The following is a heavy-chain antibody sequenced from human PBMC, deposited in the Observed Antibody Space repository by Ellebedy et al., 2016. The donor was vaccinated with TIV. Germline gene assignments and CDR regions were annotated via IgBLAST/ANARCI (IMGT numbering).Heavy chain of an antibody. Sequence: GESLKISXAASGFTFSSYAMHWVRQAPGKGLEWVAVISYDGSNKYYADSVKGRFTISRDNSKNTLYLQMNSLRAEDTAVYYCAKDGGTGYYWYWGQGTLVTVSS. CDR1: GFTFSSYA. J-gene: IGHJ4*02. D-gene: IGHD3/OR15-3a*01. CDR3: AKDGGTGYYWY. CDR2: ISYDGSNK. V-gene: IGHV3-30-3*01.